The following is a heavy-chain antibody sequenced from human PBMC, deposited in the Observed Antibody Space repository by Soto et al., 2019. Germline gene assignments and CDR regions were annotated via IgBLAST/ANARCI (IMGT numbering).Heavy chain of an antibody. V-gene: IGHV6-1*01. Sequence: SQTLSLTCVISGDSVSSNSAAWNWIRQSPSRGLEWLGRTYYRSKWYNDYAVSVKSRITINPDTSKNQFSLQLNSVTPEDTAVYYCALEVVVVAATLGFDYWGQGTLVTVSS. CDR1: GDSVSSNSAA. J-gene: IGHJ4*02. CDR3: ALEVVVVAATLGFDY. CDR2: TYYRSKWYN. D-gene: IGHD2-15*01.